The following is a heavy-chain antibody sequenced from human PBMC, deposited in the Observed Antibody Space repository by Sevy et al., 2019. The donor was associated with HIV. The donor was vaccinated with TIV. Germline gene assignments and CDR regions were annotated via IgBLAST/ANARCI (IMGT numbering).Heavy chain of an antibody. CDR3: AREGCTKPHDY. J-gene: IGHJ4*02. CDR1: GFTFSSYA. D-gene: IGHD2-8*01. Sequence: GGSLRLSCAASGFTFSSYAMSWVRQAPEKGLEWVSTISGSGGSTYYADSVKGRFTISRDNSKNTLYLQMNNLRPEDTAVYYCAREGCTKPHDYWGQGTLVTVSS. CDR2: ISGSGGST. V-gene: IGHV3-23*01.